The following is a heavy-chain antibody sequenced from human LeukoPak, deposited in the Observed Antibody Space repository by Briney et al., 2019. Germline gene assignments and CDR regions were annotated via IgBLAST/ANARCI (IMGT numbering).Heavy chain of an antibody. CDR2: ISSSSSYI. CDR3: ARGAGQSIAARRGGYYFDY. J-gene: IGHJ4*02. CDR1: GFTFSSYS. V-gene: IGHV3-21*01. Sequence: PGGSLRLSCAASGFTFSSYSMNWVRQAPGKGLEWVSSISSSSSYIYYADSVKGRFTISRDNAKNSLYLQMNSLRAEDTAVYYCARGAGQSIAARRGGYYFDYWGQGTLVTVSS. D-gene: IGHD6-6*01.